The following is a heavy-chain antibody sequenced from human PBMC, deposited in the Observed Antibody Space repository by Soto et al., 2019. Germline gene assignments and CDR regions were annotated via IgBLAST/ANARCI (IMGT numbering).Heavy chain of an antibody. Sequence: SETLSLTCAVSGGSFPSNNCWTWVRQPPGQGLEWIGEIYRTGSTNYNPSLKSRVTISLDKSENQFSLKVTSLTAADTAVYYCASRDPGTSVDYWGQGTLVTVSS. CDR1: GGSFPSNNC. CDR2: IYRTGST. V-gene: IGHV4-4*02. CDR3: ASRDPGTSVDY. D-gene: IGHD1-7*01. J-gene: IGHJ4*02.